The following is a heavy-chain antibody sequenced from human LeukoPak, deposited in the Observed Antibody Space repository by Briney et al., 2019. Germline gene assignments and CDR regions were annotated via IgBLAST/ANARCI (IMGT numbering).Heavy chain of an antibody. J-gene: IGHJ4*02. CDR3: ARDWMGRDVAVAGPYDY. V-gene: IGHV1-69*05. CDR2: IIPIFGTA. D-gene: IGHD6-19*01. CDR1: GGTFSSYA. Sequence: GASVKVSCKASGGTFSSYAISWGRQAPGQGLEWMGRIIPIFGTANYAQKFQGRVTITTDESTSTAYMELSSLRSEDTAVYYCARDWMGRDVAVAGPYDYWGQGTLVTVSS.